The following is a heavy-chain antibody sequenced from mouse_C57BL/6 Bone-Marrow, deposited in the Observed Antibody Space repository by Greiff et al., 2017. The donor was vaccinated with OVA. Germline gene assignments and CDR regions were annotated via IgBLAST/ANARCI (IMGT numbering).Heavy chain of an antibody. J-gene: IGHJ1*03. D-gene: IGHD1-1*01. Sequence: QVQLQQSGAELARPGASVKLSCKASGYTFTSYGISWVKQRTGQGLEWIGEIYPRSGNTYYNEKFKGKATLTADKSSSTAYMELRSLTSEDSAVYFCARRYYGSSPLWYFDVWGTGTTVTVSS. CDR3: ARRYYGSSPLWYFDV. CDR2: IYPRSGNT. V-gene: IGHV1-81*01. CDR1: GYTFTSYG.